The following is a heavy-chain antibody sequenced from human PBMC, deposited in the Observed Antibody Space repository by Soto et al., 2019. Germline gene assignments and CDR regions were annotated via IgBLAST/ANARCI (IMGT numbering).Heavy chain of an antibody. CDR2: IYASVST. CDR1: DDSLSTYY. V-gene: IGHV4-4*07. CDR3: ARYAIPMGGWFRP. Sequence: NPSETLSLTCNVSDDSLSTYYWSWIRQPAGKGLEWIGRIYASVSTNYNPSLKGRVSMSVDTSKKQFSLKMISVTAADTAMYYCARYAIPMGGWFRPWGQGVLVTVSS. D-gene: IGHD2-21*01. J-gene: IGHJ5*02.